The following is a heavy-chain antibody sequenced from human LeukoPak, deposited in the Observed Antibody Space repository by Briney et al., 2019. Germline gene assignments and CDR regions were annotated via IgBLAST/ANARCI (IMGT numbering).Heavy chain of an antibody. CDR2: IKTDGSLI. D-gene: IGHD7-27*01. CDR3: ARDLNWETY. CDR1: GRTFSSYN. Sequence: PGGSLRLSCAASGRTFSSYNMNWVRQAPGKGLEWVANIKTDGSLIYYVDSVKGRFTISRDNAKNSLYLQMNSLRVEDTAVYYCARDLNWETYWGQGTLVSVSS. V-gene: IGHV3-7*01. J-gene: IGHJ4*02.